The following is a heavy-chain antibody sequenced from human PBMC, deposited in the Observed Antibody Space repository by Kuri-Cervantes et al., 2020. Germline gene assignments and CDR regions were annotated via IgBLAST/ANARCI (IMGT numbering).Heavy chain of an antibody. V-gene: IGHV3-48*01. CDR2: ISSSSSTI. CDR1: GFTFSSYS. CDR3: ARDLYDSSGYYHDAFDI. J-gene: IGHJ3*02. D-gene: IGHD3-22*01. Sequence: GESLKISCSASGFTFSSYSMNWVRQAPGKGLEWVSYISSSSSTIYYADSVKGRFTISRDNAKNSLYLQMNSLRAEDTAVYYCARDLYDSSGYYHDAFDIWGQGTMVTVSS.